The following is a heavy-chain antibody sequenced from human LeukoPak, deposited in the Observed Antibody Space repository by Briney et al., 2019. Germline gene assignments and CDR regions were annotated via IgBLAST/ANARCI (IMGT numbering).Heavy chain of an antibody. CDR2: IWYDGSNK. CDR1: GFTFSSYG. J-gene: IGHJ6*02. Sequence: GRSLRLSCAASGFTFSSYGMHWVRQAPGKGLEWVAVIWYDGSNKYYADSVKGRFTISRDNSKNTLYLQMNSLRAEDTAVYYCARAPSDYYYYYYGMGVWGQGTTVTVSS. D-gene: IGHD2-21*02. V-gene: IGHV3-33*01. CDR3: ARAPSDYYYYYYGMGV.